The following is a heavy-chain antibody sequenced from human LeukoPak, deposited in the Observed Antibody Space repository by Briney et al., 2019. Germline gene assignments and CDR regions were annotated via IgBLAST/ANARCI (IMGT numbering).Heavy chain of an antibody. V-gene: IGHV4-61*02. Sequence: PSQTLSLTCTVSGGSVTSGNYYWHGIRQPAGKGLEWIGRIYTNGCASYNPSLKSRVTISIDASKNQFSLKLSSVTAADTAVYYCAREPPGYWGQGILVTVSS. CDR2: IYTNGCA. J-gene: IGHJ4*02. CDR3: AREPPGY. CDR1: GGSVTSGNYY.